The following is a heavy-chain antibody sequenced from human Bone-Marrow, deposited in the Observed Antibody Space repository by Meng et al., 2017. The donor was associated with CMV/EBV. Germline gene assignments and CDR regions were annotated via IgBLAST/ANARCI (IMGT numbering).Heavy chain of an antibody. CDR2: MSPNNGNT. CDR3: ARGRLVVAANLHGMDV. V-gene: IGHV1-8*01. D-gene: IGHD2-15*01. Sequence: ASVKVSCKASGYTFTSYDINWVRQATGQGLEWMGWMSPNNGNTGYAQKFQGRVTMTRDTSISTAYMELSSLGSEDTAVYYCARGRLVVAANLHGMDVWGQGTTVTVSS. J-gene: IGHJ6*02. CDR1: GYTFTSYD.